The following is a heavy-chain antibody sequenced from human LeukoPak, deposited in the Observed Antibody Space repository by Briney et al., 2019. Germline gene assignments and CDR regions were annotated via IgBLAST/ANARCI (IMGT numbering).Heavy chain of an antibody. D-gene: IGHD4-17*01. Sequence: PGGSLRLSCSASGFTFSSYAMHWVRQAPGKGLEYVSAISSNGGSTSYADSVKGRFTISRDNSKNTLYLQMSSLRAEDTAVYYCVKVKLGSLQVTTYFDWGQGTLVTVSS. V-gene: IGHV3-64D*06. CDR3: VKVKLGSLQVTTYFD. CDR1: GFTFSSYA. J-gene: IGHJ4*02. CDR2: ISSNGGST.